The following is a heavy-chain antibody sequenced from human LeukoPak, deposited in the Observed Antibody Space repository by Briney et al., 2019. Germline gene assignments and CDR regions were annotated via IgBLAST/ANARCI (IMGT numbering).Heavy chain of an antibody. CDR2: ISSSSSYI. CDR1: GFTFSSYS. Sequence: GGSLRLSCAASGFTFSSYSMNWVRQAPGKGLEWVSSISSSSSYIYYADSVKGRFTISRDNSKNTLYLQMNSLRADDTAINYCARNQQLGGHSYYYYGMDVWGQGTTVTVSS. V-gene: IGHV3-21*04. J-gene: IGHJ6*02. D-gene: IGHD3-16*01. CDR3: ARNQQLGGHSYYYYGMDV.